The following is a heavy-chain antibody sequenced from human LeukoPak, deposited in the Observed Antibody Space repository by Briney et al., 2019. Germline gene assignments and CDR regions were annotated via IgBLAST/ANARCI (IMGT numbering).Heavy chain of an antibody. V-gene: IGHV3-33*08. D-gene: IGHD4-17*01. CDR2: IWYGGSNT. Sequence: PGGSLRLSCAASGFTFSTYGMHWVRQAPGKGQEWVAVIWYGGSNTYYADSVKGRFTISRDNSKNTLYLQMNSLRAEDTAVYFCAGDPNGDYIGTFDMWGRGTMVSVSS. CDR3: AGDPNGDYIGTFDM. CDR1: GFTFSTYG. J-gene: IGHJ3*02.